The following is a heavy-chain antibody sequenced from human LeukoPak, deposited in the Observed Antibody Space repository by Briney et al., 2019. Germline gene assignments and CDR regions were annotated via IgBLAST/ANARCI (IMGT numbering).Heavy chain of an antibody. CDR3: ARALSVSMIRGIIIPYNFDH. CDR1: GYTFTGYY. CDR2: INPNSGGT. Sequence: ASMKVSCKASGYTFTGYYMHWVRQAPGQGLEWMGWINPNSGGTNYAQKFQGWVTMTRDTSINTAYMELSRLRSNDTAVYYCARALSVSMIRGIIIPYNFDHWGQGTLVTVSS. V-gene: IGHV1-2*04. D-gene: IGHD3-10*01. J-gene: IGHJ4*02.